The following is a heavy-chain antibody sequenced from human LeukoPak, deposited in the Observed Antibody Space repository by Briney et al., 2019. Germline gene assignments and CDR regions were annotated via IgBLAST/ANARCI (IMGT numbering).Heavy chain of an antibody. CDR2: ISSSGSYI. V-gene: IGHV3-21*01. Sequence: SGGSLRLSCAASGFTFSSYSMNWVRQAPGKGLEWVSYISSSGSYIYYADSVKGRFTISRDNAKNSLGLQMNSLRAEDTAVYYCARDLDYWGQGTLVTVSS. CDR3: ARDLDY. J-gene: IGHJ4*02. CDR1: GFTFSSYS.